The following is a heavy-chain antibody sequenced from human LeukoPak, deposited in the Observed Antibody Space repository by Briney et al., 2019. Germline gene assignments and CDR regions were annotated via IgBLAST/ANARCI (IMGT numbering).Heavy chain of an antibody. J-gene: IGHJ5*02. CDR3: ARQEIGLRSFDP. V-gene: IGHV4-39*01. CDR2: IYFSGAT. Sequence: SETLSLTCTVSGGSLSNSNYYWGWIRQPPGKGLEWIGSIYFSGATSYNPSLKSRVTISVDTSNNQFSLRLSSVTAADTAVYYCARQEIGLRSFDPWGQGTLVTVSS. D-gene: IGHD3/OR15-3a*01. CDR1: GGSLSNSNYY.